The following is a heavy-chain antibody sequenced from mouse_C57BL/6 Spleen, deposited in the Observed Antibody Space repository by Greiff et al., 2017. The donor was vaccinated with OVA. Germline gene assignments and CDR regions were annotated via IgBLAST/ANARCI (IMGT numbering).Heavy chain of an antibody. Sequence: EVKLVESGAGLVKPGGSLKLSCAASGFTFSSYAMSWVRQTPEKRLEWVAYISSGGDYTYYADTVKGRFTISRDNAMNTLYLQMSSLQSEDTAMYYCTRVPDSYYCDYWGQGTTLTVSS. V-gene: IGHV5-9-1*02. CDR2: ISSGGDYT. CDR1: GFTFSSYA. J-gene: IGHJ2*01. CDR3: TRVPDSYYCDY.